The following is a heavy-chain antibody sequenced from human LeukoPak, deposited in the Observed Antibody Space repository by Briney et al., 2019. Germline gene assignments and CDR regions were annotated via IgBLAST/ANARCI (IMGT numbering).Heavy chain of an antibody. V-gene: IGHV4-59*01. CDR1: GGSISSYY. J-gene: IGHJ4*02. D-gene: IGHD3-22*01. CDR2: IYYSGST. Sequence: SETLSLTCTVSGGSISSYYWSWIRQPPGKGLEWFGYIYYSGSTNYNHSLKSRVTISLDTSKNHFSLNLISVTAADTAVYYCARGVGSGYTDYWGQGALVTVSS. CDR3: ARGVGSGYTDY.